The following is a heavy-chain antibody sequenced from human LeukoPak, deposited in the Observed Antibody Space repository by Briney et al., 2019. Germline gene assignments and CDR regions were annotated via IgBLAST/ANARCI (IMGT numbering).Heavy chain of an antibody. Sequence: GASLRLSCAASGFTFSSYSMNWVRQAPGKGLEWVSSISSSSSYIYYADSVKGRFTISRDNAKNSLYLRMNSLRAEDTAVYYCARDGGYCSSTSCYSPYWGQGTLVTVSS. J-gene: IGHJ4*02. D-gene: IGHD2-2*02. CDR3: ARDGGYCSSTSCYSPY. CDR2: ISSSSSYI. CDR1: GFTFSSYS. V-gene: IGHV3-21*01.